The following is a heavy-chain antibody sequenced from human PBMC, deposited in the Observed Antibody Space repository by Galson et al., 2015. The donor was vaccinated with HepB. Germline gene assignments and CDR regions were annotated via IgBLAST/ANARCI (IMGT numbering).Heavy chain of an antibody. CDR3: ARDHGATVGWFDP. Sequence: SLRLSCAASGFTFSSYWMHWVRQAPGKGLVWVSRINSDGSSTSYADSVKGRFTISRDNSKNTLYLQMNSLRLDDTAVYSCARDHGATVGWFDPWGQGTLVTVSS. J-gene: IGHJ5*02. CDR2: INSDGSST. CDR1: GFTFSSYW. V-gene: IGHV3-74*01. D-gene: IGHD2-15*01.